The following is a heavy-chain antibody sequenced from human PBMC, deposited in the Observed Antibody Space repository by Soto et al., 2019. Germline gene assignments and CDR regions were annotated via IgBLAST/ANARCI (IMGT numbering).Heavy chain of an antibody. V-gene: IGHV3-23*01. J-gene: IGHJ4*02. Sequence: AGGSLRLSCAASGFTFSSYAMSWVRQAPGKGLEWISSISGASGSTYYADSVKGRFTISRDNSKSTLYLQMNSLTAEDTALYYCAKVTGSRRGDFDYWGQGILVTV. CDR2: ISGASGST. D-gene: IGHD3-16*01. CDR1: GFTFSSYA. CDR3: AKVTGSRRGDFDY.